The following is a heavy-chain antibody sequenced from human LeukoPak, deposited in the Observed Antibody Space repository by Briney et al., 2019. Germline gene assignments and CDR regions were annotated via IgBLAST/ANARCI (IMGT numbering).Heavy chain of an antibody. CDR1: GDSICSGSHF. CDR3: ARGYSSGGLDF. J-gene: IGHJ4*02. V-gene: IGHV4-61*02. D-gene: IGHD6-19*01. Sequence: SETLSLTCTVSGDSICSGSHFWSWIRQPAEKGLEWIGRVYASGNTNYNPSLKSRVTVSVDTSKNQFSLKLTSVTAADTAVYYCARGYSSGGLDFWGQGTLVTVSS. CDR2: VYASGNT.